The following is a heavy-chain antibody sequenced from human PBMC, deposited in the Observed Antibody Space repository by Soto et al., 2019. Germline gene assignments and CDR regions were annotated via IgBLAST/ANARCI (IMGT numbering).Heavy chain of an antibody. J-gene: IGHJ4*02. CDR1: GGSISNSNY. CDR3: ARHAQGLIRADY. V-gene: IGHV4-39*01. CDR2: ILHSGST. Sequence: QLQLQESGPGLVKPSETLSLTCTVSGGSISNSNYWGWIRQPPGKGLEWSGSILHSGSTYYNASLKSRVTISVDTSKNQFSLKLSSVIVADTAVYYGARHAQGLIRADYWGQGILVTVSS.